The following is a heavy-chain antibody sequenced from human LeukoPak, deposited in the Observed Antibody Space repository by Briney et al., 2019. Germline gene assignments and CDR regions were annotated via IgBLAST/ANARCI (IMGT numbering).Heavy chain of an antibody. Sequence: PGGSLRLSCAASGFTFSSYGMSWVRQAPGKGLEWVSSNSGGSTYYADSVKGRFTISRDNSKNTLSLQMNSLRAEDTAVYYCAKGRTEGGTLALDYWGQGTLVTVSS. CDR3: AKGRTEGGTLALDY. J-gene: IGHJ4*02. D-gene: IGHD6-19*01. CDR1: GFTFSSYG. V-gene: IGHV3-23*01. CDR2: NSGGST.